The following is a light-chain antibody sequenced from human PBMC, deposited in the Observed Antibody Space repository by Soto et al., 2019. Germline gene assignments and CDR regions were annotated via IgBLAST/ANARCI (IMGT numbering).Light chain of an antibody. J-gene: IGLJ3*02. CDR2: EGS. Sequence: QSALTQPASVSGSPGQSITISCTGTSSDIGSYNLVSWYQQHPGKAPKFMIYEGSKRPSGVSNRFSGSKSGNTASLTISGAQAEDEADYYCCSYAGSSSWVFGGGTKLTVL. V-gene: IGLV2-23*01. CDR1: SSDIGSYNL. CDR3: CSYAGSSSWV.